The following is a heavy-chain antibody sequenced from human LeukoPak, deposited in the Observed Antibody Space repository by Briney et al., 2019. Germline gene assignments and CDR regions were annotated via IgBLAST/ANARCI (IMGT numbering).Heavy chain of an antibody. V-gene: IGHV3-23*01. CDR2: ISGSGGST. Sequence: GGSLRLSCAASGFTFSSYAMSWARQAPGKGLEWVSAISGSGGSTYYADSVKGRFTISRDNSKNTLYLQMNSLRAEDTAVYYCAKEPYYCSGGSCGANWFDPWGQGTLVTVSS. D-gene: IGHD2-15*01. CDR3: AKEPYYCSGGSCGANWFDP. CDR1: GFTFSSYA. J-gene: IGHJ5*02.